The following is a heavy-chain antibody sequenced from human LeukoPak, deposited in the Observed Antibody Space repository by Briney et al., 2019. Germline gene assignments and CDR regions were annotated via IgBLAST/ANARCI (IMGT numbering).Heavy chain of an antibody. CDR2: INPTGGGT. J-gene: IGHJ4*02. CDR1: GYTFISYQ. CDR3: ARKGSSSCFDY. D-gene: IGHD6-6*01. V-gene: IGHV1-46*01. Sequence: EASVKVSCKASGYTFISYQMHWVRQAPGQGLEWMGIINPTGGGTSHAQKFQGRVTMTRDTSTSTVYMELSSLRSEDTAVYYCARKGSSSCFDYWGQGTLVTVSS.